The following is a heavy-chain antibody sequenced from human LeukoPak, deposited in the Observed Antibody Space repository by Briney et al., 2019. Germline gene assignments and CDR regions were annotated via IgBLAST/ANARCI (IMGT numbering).Heavy chain of an antibody. CDR3: ARHGRMGTINPSY. Sequence: SETLSLTCTVSGGSISNSSYYWGWIRQPRGKGLEWIGSMYYCGSTYYNPSLKSRATISVDTSKNQFSLKLSSVTAADTAVYYCARHGRMGTINPSYWGQGALVTVSS. D-gene: IGHD5-24*01. CDR2: MYYCGST. J-gene: IGHJ4*02. CDR1: GGSISNSSYY. V-gene: IGHV4-39*01.